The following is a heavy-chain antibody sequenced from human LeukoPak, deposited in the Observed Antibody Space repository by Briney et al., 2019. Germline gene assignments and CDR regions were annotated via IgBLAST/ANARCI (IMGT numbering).Heavy chain of an antibody. CDR3: AKQEDIWFGELLPVDY. CDR2: ISGSGGST. CDR1: GFTFSSYG. J-gene: IGHJ4*02. Sequence: GGTLRLSCAASGFTFSSYGMSWVRQAPGKGLEWVSAISGSGGSTYYADSVKGRFTISRDNSKNTLYLQMNSLRAEDTAVYYCAKQEDIWFGELLPVDYWGQGTLVTVSS. D-gene: IGHD3-10*01. V-gene: IGHV3-23*01.